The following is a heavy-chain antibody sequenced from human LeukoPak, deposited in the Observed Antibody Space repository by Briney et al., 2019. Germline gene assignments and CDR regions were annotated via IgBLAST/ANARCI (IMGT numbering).Heavy chain of an antibody. D-gene: IGHD2-15*01. J-gene: IGHJ6*02. CDR2: INLSDGNT. CDR1: GYTFSSYY. Sequence: ASVKVSCKASGYTFSSYYMVWVRQAPEQGLEWMGIINLSDGNTVHAQKFQGRLVMTRDASTSTAYMELSSLTSEDTAVYFCARDDCSGGMCYYGMDAWGQGTTVIVSS. V-gene: IGHV1-46*01. CDR3: ARDDCSGGMCYYGMDA.